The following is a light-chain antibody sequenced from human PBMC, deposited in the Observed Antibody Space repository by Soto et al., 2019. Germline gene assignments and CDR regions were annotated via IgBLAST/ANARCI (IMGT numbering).Light chain of an antibody. J-gene: IGKJ3*01. CDR2: YSS. Sequence: EMVMTQSPATLSVSPGERVTLSCRSSESVHRNLAWYQQKPGQGPSLLIYYSSTRATGVPDRFTVSGSETEFTLTISSLQSEDFGVYLCQHYSNWPPTFGPGTKVEIK. CDR3: QHYSNWPPT. V-gene: IGKV3-15*01. CDR1: ESVHRN.